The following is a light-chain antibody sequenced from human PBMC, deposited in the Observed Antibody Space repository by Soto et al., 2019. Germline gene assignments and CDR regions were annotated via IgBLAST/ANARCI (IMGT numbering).Light chain of an antibody. CDR3: QQRSDWPPIP. CDR2: DTS. V-gene: IGKV3-11*01. CDR1: QGIGDT. Sequence: EVVMTQSPATLSVSPGEGATLSCMASQGIGDTLAWYQHKPGQPPRLLIYDTSTRATGVPARFSGSRSGTDFTLTISSLESEDFAVYYCQQRSDWPPIPFGQGTRLEIK. J-gene: IGKJ5*01.